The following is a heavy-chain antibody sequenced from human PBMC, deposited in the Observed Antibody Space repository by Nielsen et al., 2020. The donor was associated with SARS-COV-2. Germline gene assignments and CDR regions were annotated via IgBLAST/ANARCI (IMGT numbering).Heavy chain of an antibody. CDR3: ARGRAPLRY. V-gene: IGHV4-59*08. Sequence: GSLRLSCTVSGGSISSYYWSWIRQPPGKGLEFVGYIYDSGSTNYNPSLRSRVTISRDTSTNQCSLRLSSVTAADTAVYYCARGRAPLRYWGQGILVTVSS. CDR1: GGSISSYY. CDR2: IYDSGST. D-gene: IGHD2-15*01. J-gene: IGHJ4*02.